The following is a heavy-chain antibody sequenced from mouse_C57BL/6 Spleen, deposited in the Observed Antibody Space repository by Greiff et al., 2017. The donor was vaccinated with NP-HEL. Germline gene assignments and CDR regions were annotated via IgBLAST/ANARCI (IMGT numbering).Heavy chain of an antibody. CDR3: ARGEVGYYFDY. CDR1: GYAFSSYW. V-gene: IGHV1-80*01. Sequence: VQLQESGAELVKPGASVKISCKASGYAFSSYWMNWVKQRPGKGLEWIGQIYPGDGDTTYNGKFKGKATLTSDKSSSTAYMQLSSLTSEDAAVYCCARGEVGYYFDYWGQGTTLTVSS. D-gene: IGHD2-2*01. CDR2: IYPGDGDT. J-gene: IGHJ2*01.